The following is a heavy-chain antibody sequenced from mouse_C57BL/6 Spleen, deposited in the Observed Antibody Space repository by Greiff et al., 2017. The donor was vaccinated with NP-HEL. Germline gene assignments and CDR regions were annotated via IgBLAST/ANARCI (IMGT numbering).Heavy chain of an antibody. Sequence: EVKVVESGPGMVKPSQSLSLTCTVTGYSITSGYDWHWIRHFPGNKLEWMGYISYSGSTNYNPSLKSRISITHDTSKNHFFLKLNSVTTEDTATYYCARDRTGTFAYWGQGTLVTVSA. V-gene: IGHV3-1*01. CDR3: ARDRTGTFAY. J-gene: IGHJ3*01. D-gene: IGHD4-1*01. CDR1: GYSITSGYD. CDR2: ISYSGST.